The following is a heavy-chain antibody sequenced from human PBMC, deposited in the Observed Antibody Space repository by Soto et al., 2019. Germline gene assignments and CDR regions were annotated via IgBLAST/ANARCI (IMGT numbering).Heavy chain of an antibody. CDR1: GGSISSVGYY. CDR3: ARATLSKGGFDY. Sequence: PSETLSLTCTVSGGSISSVGYYWSWIRQHPGKGLEWIGYIYYSGSTYYNPSLKSRVTISVDTSKNQFSLKLSSVTAADTAVYYCARATLSKGGFDYWGQGTLVTVSS. J-gene: IGHJ4*02. V-gene: IGHV4-31*03. CDR2: IYYSGST. D-gene: IGHD3-16*01.